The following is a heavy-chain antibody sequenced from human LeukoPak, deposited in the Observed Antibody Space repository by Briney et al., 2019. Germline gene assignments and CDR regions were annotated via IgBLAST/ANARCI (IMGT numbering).Heavy chain of an antibody. D-gene: IGHD2-2*01. J-gene: IGHJ4*02. Sequence: ETLSLTRTVSGGSISTYYWSWVRQAPGKGLEWVANIKQDGSDKYYVDSVKGRFTISRDNAKNSLYLQMNSLRAEDTAVYYCAREVGYCSSTSCYADYWGQGTLVTVSS. CDR2: IKQDGSDK. V-gene: IGHV3-7*01. CDR3: AREVGYCSSTSCYADY. CDR1: GGSISTYY.